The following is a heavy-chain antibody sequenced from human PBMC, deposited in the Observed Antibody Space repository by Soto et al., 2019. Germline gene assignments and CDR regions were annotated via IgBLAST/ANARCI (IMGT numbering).Heavy chain of an antibody. CDR1: GYIFISYV. CDR2: INTYNGNT. D-gene: IGHD6-6*01. Sequence: QVHLVQAGAEVKKPGSSVKVSCNASGYIFISYVISWLLQAPGQGLECMVWINTYNGNTKYAQKFQGRVTMTTDTSTSTADMELRSLRSDDTAVYYCARALLYSSSSNEYYNWFDPWGQGTLVTVSS. J-gene: IGHJ5*02. V-gene: IGHV1-18*01. CDR3: ARALLYSSSSNEYYNWFDP.